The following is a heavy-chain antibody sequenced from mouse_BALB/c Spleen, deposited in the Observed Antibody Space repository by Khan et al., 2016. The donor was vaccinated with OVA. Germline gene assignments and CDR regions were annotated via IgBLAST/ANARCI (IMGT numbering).Heavy chain of an antibody. D-gene: IGHD1-1*01. Sequence: VQLQQSGPELVKPGASVKISCKASGYSFTGYFMNWVMQSHGKSLEWIGRINPPFGETFYNQKFKGKATLTEDKSSSTAHMALRSLACEDSAVYYCERSYSSNIDYWGQGTTLTVSS. CDR2: INPPFGET. V-gene: IGHV1-20*02. J-gene: IGHJ2*01. CDR1: GYSFTGYF. CDR3: ERSYSSNIDY.